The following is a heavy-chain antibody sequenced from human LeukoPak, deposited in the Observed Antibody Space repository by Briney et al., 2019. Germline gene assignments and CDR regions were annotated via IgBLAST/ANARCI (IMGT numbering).Heavy chain of an antibody. D-gene: IGHD1-26*01. CDR3: ARVGVGARFDY. CDR2: IKQDGSEK. CDR1: GFTLSSYW. J-gene: IGHJ4*02. Sequence: GGSLRLSCAASGFTLSSYWMSWVRQAPGKGLGWVANIKQDGSEKYYVDSVKGRFTISRENAKNSLYLQMNSLKAEDTAVYYCARVGVGARFDYWGQGTLVTVSS. V-gene: IGHV3-7*01.